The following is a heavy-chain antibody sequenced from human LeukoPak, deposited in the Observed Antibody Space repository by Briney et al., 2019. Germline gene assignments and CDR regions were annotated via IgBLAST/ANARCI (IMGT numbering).Heavy chain of an antibody. Sequence: PSETLSLTRTVSGGSISSYYWSWVRQPPGKGLEWIGYIYYSGSTNYNPSLKSRVTISVDTSKNQFSLKLSSVTAADTAVYYCARHSKPDAFDIWGQGTMVTVSS. CDR2: IYYSGST. J-gene: IGHJ3*02. V-gene: IGHV4-59*08. CDR1: GGSISSYY. D-gene: IGHD2-2*01. CDR3: ARHSKPDAFDI.